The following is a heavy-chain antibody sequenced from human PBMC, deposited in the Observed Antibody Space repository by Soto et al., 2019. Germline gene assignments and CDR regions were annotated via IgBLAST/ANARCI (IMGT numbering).Heavy chain of an antibody. D-gene: IGHD6-19*01. J-gene: IGHJ4*02. CDR1: GFSLSTTGVG. Sequence: QITLKESGPTLVKPTQTLTLTCTFSGFSLSTTGVGVGWIRQPPGKALEWLELIYWDETKRYSPSLKSRLTLTKDTSKTQVVLTMTNMDPVDTATYYCAHRPVAVTDYFFDYWGQGTLVTISS. V-gene: IGHV2-5*02. CDR2: IYWDETK. CDR3: AHRPVAVTDYFFDY.